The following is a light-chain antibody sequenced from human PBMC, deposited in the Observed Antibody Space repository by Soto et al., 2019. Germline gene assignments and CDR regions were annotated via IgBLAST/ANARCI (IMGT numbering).Light chain of an antibody. CDR2: NVS. J-gene: IGLJ3*02. CDR3: SSYAGGFVV. CDR1: SSDIGAHTY. Sequence: QSALTQPASVSGSPGQSITISCTGTSSDIGAHTYVSWLQQHPGKVPKVIIYNVSTRPSGISDLFSGSKSGNTASLTISGLQAEDEADYYCSSYAGGFVVFGGGTKLTVL. V-gene: IGLV2-14*01.